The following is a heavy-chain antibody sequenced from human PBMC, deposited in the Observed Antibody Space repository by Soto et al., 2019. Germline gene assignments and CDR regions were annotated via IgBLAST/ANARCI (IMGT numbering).Heavy chain of an antibody. CDR1: GFTFSDYY. V-gene: IGHV3-11*01. CDR2: ISSSGSTM. Sequence: QVQLVESGGGLVQPGGSLRLSCAASGFTFSDYYMSWIRQAPGKGLEWVSYISSSGSTMYYADSVRGRFTISRDNAKNSLYLQMNSLRAEDTAVYYCAASSSSTQGWYFDLWGRGTLVTVSS. D-gene: IGHD6-6*01. J-gene: IGHJ2*01. CDR3: AASSSSTQGWYFDL.